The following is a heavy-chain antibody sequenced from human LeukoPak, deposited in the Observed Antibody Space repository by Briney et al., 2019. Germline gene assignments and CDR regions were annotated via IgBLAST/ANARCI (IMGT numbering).Heavy chain of an antibody. V-gene: IGHV4-59*01. J-gene: IGHJ4*02. CDR1: GGSISSYY. CDR3: ARDPTEGAFDY. D-gene: IGHD3-16*01. Sequence: SETLSPTCSVSGGSISSYYWSWIRQPPGKGLEWIGYIYYSGSTNYNPSLKSRVTISVDTSKNQFSLKLSSVTAADTAVYYCARDPTEGAFDYWGQGTLVTVSS. CDR2: IYYSGST.